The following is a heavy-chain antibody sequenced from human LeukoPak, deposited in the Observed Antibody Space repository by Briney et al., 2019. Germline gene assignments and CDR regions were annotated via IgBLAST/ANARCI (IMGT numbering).Heavy chain of an antibody. V-gene: IGHV4-34*01. CDR2: INHSEST. CDR3: ARVGGTYAFDI. CDR1: GGSFSGYY. J-gene: IGHJ3*02. D-gene: IGHD2-15*01. Sequence: SETLSLTCAVYGGSFSGYYWSWIRQPPGKGLEWIGEINHSESTNYNPSPKSRVTISVDTSKNQFSLKLSSVTAADTAVYYCARVGGTYAFDIWGQGTMVTVSS.